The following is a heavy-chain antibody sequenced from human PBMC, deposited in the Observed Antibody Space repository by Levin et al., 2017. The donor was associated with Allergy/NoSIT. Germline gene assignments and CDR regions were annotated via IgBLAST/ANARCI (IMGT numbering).Heavy chain of an antibody. D-gene: IGHD2-2*01. CDR3: ARRKDCSSTSCYSLYYYGMDV. CDR1: GFTFSSYA. J-gene: IGHJ6*02. V-gene: IGHV3-30*04. CDR2: ISYDGSNK. Sequence: GGSLRLSCAASGFTFSSYAMHWVRQAPGKGLEWVAVISYDGSNKYYADSVKGRFTISRDNSKNTMYLQMNSLRAEDTAVYYCARRKDCSSTSCYSLYYYGMDVWGQGTTVTVSS.